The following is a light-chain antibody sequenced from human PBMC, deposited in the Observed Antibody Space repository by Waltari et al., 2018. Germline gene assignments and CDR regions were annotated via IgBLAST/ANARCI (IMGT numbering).Light chain of an antibody. Sequence: DIQMTQSPSSISASVGDRVTLTCPASQSISSYLNWHQQKPGKAPKLLIYAASSLQSGVPSRFSGSGSGTDFTLTISSLQPEDFATYYCQQSYSTPYTFGQGTKLEIK. CDR3: QQSYSTPYT. V-gene: IGKV1-39*01. J-gene: IGKJ2*01. CDR2: AAS. CDR1: QSISSY.